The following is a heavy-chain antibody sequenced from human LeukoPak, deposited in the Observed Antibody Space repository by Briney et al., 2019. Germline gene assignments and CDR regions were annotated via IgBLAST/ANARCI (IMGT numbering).Heavy chain of an antibody. D-gene: IGHD3-3*01. CDR2: INHSGST. CDR1: GGSFSGYY. V-gene: IGHV4-34*01. J-gene: IGHJ4*02. Sequence: SETLSLTCAVYGGSFSGYYWSWIRQPPGKGLEWIGEINHSGSTNYNPSLKSRVTISVDTSKNQFSLKLSSVTAADTAVYYCASYDFWSGYPYFDYWGQGTLVTVSS. CDR3: ASYDFWSGYPYFDY.